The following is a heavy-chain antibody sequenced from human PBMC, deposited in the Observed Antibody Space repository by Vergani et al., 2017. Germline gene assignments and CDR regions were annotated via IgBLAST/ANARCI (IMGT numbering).Heavy chain of an antibody. CDR1: GFSLSTSGVG. CDR3: TAHAGCDPQSPRSYYGMDV. J-gene: IGHJ6*02. V-gene: IGHV2-5*01. CDR2: IYWNDDK. D-gene: IGHD6-19*01. Sequence: QITLKESGPTLVKPTQTLTLTCTFSGFSLSTSGVGVGWIRQPPGKALEWLALIYWNDDKRYSPSLKSRLTITKDTSKNKVVLTMTNMDPVDTATYYCTAHAGCDPQSPRSYYGMDVWGQGTMVTVSS.